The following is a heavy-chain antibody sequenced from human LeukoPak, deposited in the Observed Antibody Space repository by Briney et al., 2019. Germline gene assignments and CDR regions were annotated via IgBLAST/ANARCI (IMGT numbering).Heavy chain of an antibody. CDR3: ARVRGAVDALGWFDP. V-gene: IGHV4-59*01. J-gene: IGHJ5*02. D-gene: IGHD1-26*01. CDR1: AGSITSDY. Sequence: PSETLSLTCAVSAGSITSDYWMWLRQPPGKRLEWLGFISHSGSSNYNPSLKSRVTMSVDTSKTQFSLRLSSVTAADTAIYYWARVRGAVDALGWFDPWGQGTLVTVSS. CDR2: ISHSGSS.